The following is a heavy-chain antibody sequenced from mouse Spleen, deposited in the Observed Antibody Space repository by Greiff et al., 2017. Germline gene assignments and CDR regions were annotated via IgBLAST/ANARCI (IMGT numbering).Heavy chain of an antibody. CDR3: ARYWAY. D-gene: IGHD4-1*01. J-gene: IGHJ2*01. CDR2: IDPSDSYT. V-gene: IGHV1-69*01. CDR1: GYTFTSYW. Sequence: QVQLQQPGAELVMPGASVELSCKASGYTFTSYWMHWVKQRPGQGLEWIGEIDPSDSYTNYNQKFKGKATLTVDKSSSTAYMQLSSLTSEDSAVYYCARYWAYWGQGTTLTVSS.